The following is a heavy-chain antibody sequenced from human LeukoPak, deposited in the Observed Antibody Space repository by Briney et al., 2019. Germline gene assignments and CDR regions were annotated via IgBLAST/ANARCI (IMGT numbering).Heavy chain of an antibody. J-gene: IGHJ4*02. D-gene: IGHD3-10*01. V-gene: IGHV1-2*02. CDR3: ARGSGPPWNYFDY. Sequence: ASVKVSCKASGYTFTSYDINWVRQATGQGLEWMGWINPNSGGTNYAQKFQGRVTMTRDTSISTAYMELSRLRSDDTAVYYCARGSGPPWNYFDYWGQGTLVTVSS. CDR1: GYTFTSYD. CDR2: INPNSGGT.